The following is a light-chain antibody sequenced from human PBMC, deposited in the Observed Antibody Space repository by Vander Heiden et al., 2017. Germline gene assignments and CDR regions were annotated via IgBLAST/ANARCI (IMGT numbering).Light chain of an antibody. CDR1: SSNIGSNT. J-gene: IGLJ2*01. CDR3: ATWDDSLNGPV. V-gene: IGLV1-44*01. Sequence: QSVVTQPPSASATPGQRVTIAWSGSSSNIGSNTVNWYQHLPGSAPQLLIYSNNQRPSGVPGRFSGSKSGTSGSLAISGLRSEDEADYFCATWDDSLNGPVFGGGTKLTIL. CDR2: SNN.